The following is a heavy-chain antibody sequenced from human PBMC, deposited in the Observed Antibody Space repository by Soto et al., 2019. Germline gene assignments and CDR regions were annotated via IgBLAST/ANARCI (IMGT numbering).Heavy chain of an antibody. V-gene: IGHV3-74*01. CDR3: ASAPAGYSSSWSRGWFDP. J-gene: IGHJ5*02. CDR1: GCTFSGDW. CDR2: INTDGSGT. Sequence: GGSLRLPCAAFGCTFSGDWRHRVLQAPGKGLLWVSRINTDGSGTSYADSVKGRFTISRDNAKNSLYLQMNSLRAEDTAVYYCASAPAGYSSSWSRGWFDPWGQGTLVTVSS. D-gene: IGHD6-13*01.